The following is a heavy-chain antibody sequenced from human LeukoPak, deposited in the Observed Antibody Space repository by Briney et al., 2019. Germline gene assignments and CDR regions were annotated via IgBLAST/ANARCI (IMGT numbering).Heavy chain of an antibody. V-gene: IGHV3-66*02. CDR2: FYRGIST. Sequence: GGSLRLSCAASGFTVSSNYMSWVRQAPGEGLEWVSSFYRGISTYYADSVKGRFTTSRDHSKNTVYLQMDSLRPEDTAVYYCARYYDSSGYTQGAFDIWGQGTMVTVS. CDR3: ARYYDSSGYTQGAFDI. D-gene: IGHD3-22*01. CDR1: GFTVSSNY. J-gene: IGHJ3*02.